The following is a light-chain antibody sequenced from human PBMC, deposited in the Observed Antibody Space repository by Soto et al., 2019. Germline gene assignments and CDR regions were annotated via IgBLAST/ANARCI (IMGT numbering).Light chain of an antibody. J-gene: IGKJ1*01. CDR3: QHYSNWPPWT. CDR1: QSISSN. V-gene: IGKV3-15*01. CDR2: GAS. Sequence: EIVMTQSPATLSVSPGERATLSCRASQSISSNLAWYQQKPGQAPRLLIYGASTRAAAIPARFSGSGSGTEFTLTISSLKSEDFAVYYCQHYSNWPPWTFGQGTQVEIK.